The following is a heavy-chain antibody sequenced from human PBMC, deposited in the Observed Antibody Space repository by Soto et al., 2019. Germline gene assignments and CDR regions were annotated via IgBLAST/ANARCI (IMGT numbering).Heavy chain of an antibody. CDR2: IGTAGDT. V-gene: IGHV3-13*01. D-gene: IGHD2-15*01. CDR3: ARVGGDMSLEY. Sequence: GGSLRLSCASSVFTFSSYDMHCVRQATGKGLEWVSAIGTAGDTYYPGSVKGRFTISRENAKNSLYLQMNSLRAGDTAVYYCARVGGDMSLEYWGQGTTVNVSS. CDR1: VFTFSSYD. J-gene: IGHJ6*02.